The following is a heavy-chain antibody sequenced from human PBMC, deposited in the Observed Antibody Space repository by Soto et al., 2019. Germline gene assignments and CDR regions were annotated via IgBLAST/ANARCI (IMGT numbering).Heavy chain of an antibody. V-gene: IGHV4-61*01. D-gene: IGHD6-13*01. CDR2: IYRSGGT. J-gene: IGHJ4*02. CDR3: ARGYATSWYTYYFDY. CDR1: GGSVSSANYY. Sequence: SETLSLTCTVSGGSVSSANYYWSLIRQPPGKGLEWIGYIYRSGGTKYNPSLKSRVTISSDTTKNQLSLKLTSVTAADTAVYHCARGYATSWYTYYFDYWGQGALVTVPQ.